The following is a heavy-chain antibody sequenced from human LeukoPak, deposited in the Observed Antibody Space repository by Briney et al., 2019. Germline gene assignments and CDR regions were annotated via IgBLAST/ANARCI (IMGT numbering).Heavy chain of an antibody. Sequence: PGGSLRLSCAASGFTFSSYEMNWVRQAPGKGLEWVSYISSSGSTIYYADSVKGRFTISRDNAKNSLYLQMNSLRAEDTAVYYCARIGRYAFDIWGQGTMVTVSS. J-gene: IGHJ3*02. CDR1: GFTFSSYE. CDR2: ISSSGSTI. V-gene: IGHV3-48*03. CDR3: ARIGRYAFDI. D-gene: IGHD3-10*01.